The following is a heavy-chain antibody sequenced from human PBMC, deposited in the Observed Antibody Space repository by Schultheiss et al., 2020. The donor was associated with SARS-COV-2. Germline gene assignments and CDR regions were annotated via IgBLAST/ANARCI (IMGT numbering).Heavy chain of an antibody. D-gene: IGHD1-26*01. Sequence: GESLKISCAASGFTVSSNYMSWVRQAPGKGLEWVSVIYSGGSTYYADSVKGRFTISRDNSKNTLYLQMNSLRAEDTAVYYCARESRETTSGSYGGGMDYWGQGTLVTVSS. CDR1: GFTVSSNY. CDR2: IYSGGST. CDR3: ARESRETTSGSYGGGMDY. J-gene: IGHJ4*02. V-gene: IGHV3-66*01.